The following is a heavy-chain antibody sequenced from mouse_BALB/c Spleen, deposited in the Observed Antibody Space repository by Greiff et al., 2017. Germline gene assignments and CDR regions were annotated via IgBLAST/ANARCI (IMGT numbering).Heavy chain of an antibody. CDR2: IRNKANGYTT. CDR3: ARHPPLGYYFDY. V-gene: IGHV7-3*02. CDR1: GFTFTDYY. D-gene: IGHD2-14*01. Sequence: EVMLVESGGGLVQPGGSLRLSCATSGFTFTDYYMSWVRQPPGKALEWLGFIRNKANGYTTEYSASVKGRFTISRDNAKNTLYLQMSSLKSEDTAMYYCARHPPLGYYFDYWGQGTTLTVSS. J-gene: IGHJ2*01.